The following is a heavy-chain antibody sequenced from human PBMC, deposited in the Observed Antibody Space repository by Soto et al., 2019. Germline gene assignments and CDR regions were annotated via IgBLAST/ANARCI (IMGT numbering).Heavy chain of an antibody. J-gene: IGHJ6*02. Sequence: SETLSLACAFYGGSFSGYYWSWIRQPPGKGLEWIGEINHSGSTNYNPSLKSRVTISVDTSKNQFSLKLSSVTAADTAVYYCARVWVAFFRGVYYHYGMDVWGQGTTVTVSS. D-gene: IGHD3-3*01. CDR1: GGSFSGYY. V-gene: IGHV4-34*01. CDR2: INHSGST. CDR3: ARVWVAFFRGVYYHYGMDV.